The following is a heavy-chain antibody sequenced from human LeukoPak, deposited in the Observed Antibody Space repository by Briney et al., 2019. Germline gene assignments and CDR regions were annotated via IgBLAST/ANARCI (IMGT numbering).Heavy chain of an antibody. Sequence: GASVKVSCKASGYTFTSYGISWVRQAPGQGLEWMGWISAYNGNTNYAQKLQGRVTMTTDTSTSTAYMELRSLRSDDTAVYYCARDPSARNYYDSSGYPDYWGQGTLVTVSS. V-gene: IGHV1-18*01. CDR1: GYTFTSYG. CDR2: ISAYNGNT. D-gene: IGHD3-22*01. J-gene: IGHJ4*02. CDR3: ARDPSARNYYDSSGYPDY.